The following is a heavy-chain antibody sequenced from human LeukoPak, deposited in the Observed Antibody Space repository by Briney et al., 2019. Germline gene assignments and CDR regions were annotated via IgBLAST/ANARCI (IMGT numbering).Heavy chain of an antibody. CDR1: GFTFSHYG. CDR3: AKGLRIPSN. Sequence: GGSLRLSCAASGFTFSHYGMHWVRQTPGNGLEWVSSITGSGLHTYYVDSVKGRFVISRDNSKTTLYLEMNSLRAEDTAVYYCAKGLRIPSNWGQGIMVTVSS. V-gene: IGHV3-23*01. D-gene: IGHD2-21*01. J-gene: IGHJ4*02. CDR2: ITGSGLHT.